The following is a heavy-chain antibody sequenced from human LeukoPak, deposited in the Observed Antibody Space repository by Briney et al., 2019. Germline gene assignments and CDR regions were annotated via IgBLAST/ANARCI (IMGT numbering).Heavy chain of an antibody. CDR3: ARVQSSSSWYVVRAYYYYGMDV. CDR2: ISSSSSTI. CDR1: GFKFGDFW. V-gene: IGHV3-48*04. D-gene: IGHD6-13*01. J-gene: IGHJ6*02. Sequence: GGSLRLSCAASGFKFGDFWMAWVRQAPGKGLEWVSYISSSSSTIYYADSVKGRFTISRDNAKNSLYLQMNSLRAEDTAVYYCARVQSSSSWYVVRAYYYYGMDVWGQGTTVTVSS.